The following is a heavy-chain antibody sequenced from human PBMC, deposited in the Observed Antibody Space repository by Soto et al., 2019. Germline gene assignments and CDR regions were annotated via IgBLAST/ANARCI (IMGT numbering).Heavy chain of an antibody. Sequence: PSQTLSLTCPISGDSVFISPASWNLMRQSPSRGLEWLGRTYYRSKWYNDYAVSVKSRITINPDTSKHQFSLELNSVTPEDTAGYYCARDRSGSGWFNAFDIWGHGTMVTVSS. J-gene: IGHJ3*02. CDR3: ARDRSGSGWFNAFDI. CDR2: TYYRSKWYN. V-gene: IGHV6-1*01. D-gene: IGHD6-19*01. CDR1: GDSVFISPAS.